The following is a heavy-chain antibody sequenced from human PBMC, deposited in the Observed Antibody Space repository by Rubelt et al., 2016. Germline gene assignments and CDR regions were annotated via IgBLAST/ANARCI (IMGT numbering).Heavy chain of an antibody. D-gene: IGHD4-23*01. V-gene: IGHV1-18*01. Sequence: QVQLVLSGAEVKKPGASVKVSCKASGYTFTSYGISWVRQAPGQGLEWLGWISAYTGNTNYAKKLQGHDTMTSDTPTSTAYMELRSLGSDDTAVYYCARDVGGNSVLYYFDYWGQGTLVTVSS. J-gene: IGHJ4*02. CDR2: ISAYTGNT. CDR1: GYTFTSYG. CDR3: ARDVGGNSVLYYFDY.